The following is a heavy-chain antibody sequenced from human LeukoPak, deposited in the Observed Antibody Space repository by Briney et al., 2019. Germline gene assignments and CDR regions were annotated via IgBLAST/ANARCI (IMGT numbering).Heavy chain of an antibody. V-gene: IGHV4-4*07. D-gene: IGHD3-22*01. CDR3: ARAHHITMIAFY. Sequence: SETLSLTRTVSGGSISSYYWSWIRQPAGKGLEWIGRIHTSGSTNYNPSLKSRVTMSVDASKNQFSLKLSSVTAADTAVYYCARAHHITMIAFYWGQGTLVTVSS. J-gene: IGHJ4*02. CDR1: GGSISSYY. CDR2: IHTSGST.